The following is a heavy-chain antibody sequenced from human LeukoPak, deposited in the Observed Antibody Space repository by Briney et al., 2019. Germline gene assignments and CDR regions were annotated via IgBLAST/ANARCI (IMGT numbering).Heavy chain of an antibody. V-gene: IGHV3-74*01. CDR3: ERGGGDHAFDI. Sequence: GGSLRLSCAASGFTFSSYWMHWVRQAPGKGLVWVSRINSDGSNSIYGDSVKGRFTISRDNAKNTLYLQLSGLRADDTAVYYCERGGGDHAFDIWGQGTMVTVSS. J-gene: IGHJ3*02. D-gene: IGHD3-16*01. CDR1: GFTFSSYW. CDR2: INSDGSNS.